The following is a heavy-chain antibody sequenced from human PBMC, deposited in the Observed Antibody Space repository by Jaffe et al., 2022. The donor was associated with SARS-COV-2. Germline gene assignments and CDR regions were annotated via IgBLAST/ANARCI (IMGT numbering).Heavy chain of an antibody. D-gene: IGHD4-17*01. CDR2: ISYDGSNK. V-gene: IGHV3-30-3*01. J-gene: IGHJ4*02. CDR3: ASPRWPHYGHYFDY. CDR1: GFTFSSYA. Sequence: QVQLVESGGGVVQPGRSLRLSCAASGFTFSSYAMHWVRQAPGKGLEWVAVISYDGSNKYYADSVKGRFTISRDNSKNTLYLQMNSLRAEDTAVYYCASPRWPHYGHYFDYWGQGTLVTVSS.